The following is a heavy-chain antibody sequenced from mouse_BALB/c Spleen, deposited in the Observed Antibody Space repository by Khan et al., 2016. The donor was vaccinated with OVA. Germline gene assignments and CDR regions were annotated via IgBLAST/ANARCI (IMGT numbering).Heavy chain of an antibody. CDR1: GFSLTDYG. J-gene: IGHJ4*01. CDR2: IWGGGSP. Sequence: QVQLKQSGPGLVAPSQSLSITCTVSGFSLTDYGVSWIRQPPGKGLEWLGVIWGGGSPSYTSALKSRLSISKDNSKSQVFLKMSSLQTDDTAMYDCAKEVWSYYYALDYWGKGTSVTVSS. V-gene: IGHV2-6-5*01. CDR3: AKEVWSYYYALDY.